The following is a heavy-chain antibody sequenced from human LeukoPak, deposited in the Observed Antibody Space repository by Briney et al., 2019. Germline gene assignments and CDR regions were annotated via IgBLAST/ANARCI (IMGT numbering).Heavy chain of an antibody. Sequence: GGSLRLSCAASGLTFSSHWMHWVRQAPGKGLVWVSRITNDGSSTTYADSVKGRFTISRDSSRNTLFLHMNTLRAEDTAIYYCAKDRTVGASYWYFDLWGRGTLVTVSS. CDR1: GLTFSSHW. V-gene: IGHV3-74*01. D-gene: IGHD1-26*01. J-gene: IGHJ2*01. CDR2: ITNDGSST. CDR3: AKDRTVGASYWYFDL.